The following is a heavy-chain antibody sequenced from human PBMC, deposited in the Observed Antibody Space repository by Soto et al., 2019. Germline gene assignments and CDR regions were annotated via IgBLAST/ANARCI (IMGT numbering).Heavy chain of an antibody. J-gene: IGHJ4*02. CDR1: GFTFPSYW. D-gene: IGHD1-26*01. CDR2: INHDGTEI. Sequence: GGSLRLSCEASGFTFPSYWMNWVRQAPGKGLEWLANINHDGTEIYYVDSMKGRFTISRDNGKNSLYLQMSSLRVEDTAVYYCAREMGPSNLWGRGTLVTVSS. CDR3: AREMGPSNL. V-gene: IGHV3-7*04.